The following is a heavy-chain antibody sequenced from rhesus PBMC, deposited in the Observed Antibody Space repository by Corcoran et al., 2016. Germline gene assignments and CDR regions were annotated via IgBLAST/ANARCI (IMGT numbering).Heavy chain of an antibody. CDR2: IYGSGGST. V-gene: IGHV4-93*01. J-gene: IGHJ4*01. Sequence: QVQLQESGPAVVKPSETLSLTCAVSGGSISSSNWWSWIRQSPGKGLEWIGGIYGSGGSTDYNPSPKSRVTISKDASKNQFSLKLSSVTAADTAVYYCVSPRTVGQIDYWGQGVLVTVSS. CDR1: GGSISSSNW. D-gene: IGHD3-3*01. CDR3: VSPRTVGQIDY.